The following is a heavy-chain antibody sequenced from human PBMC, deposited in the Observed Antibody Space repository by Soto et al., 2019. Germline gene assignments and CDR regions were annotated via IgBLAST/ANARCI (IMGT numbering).Heavy chain of an antibody. CDR2: ISYDGINK. CDR1: GFTFNTYG. J-gene: IGHJ2*01. Sequence: GSLRLSCAASGFTFNTYGMHWVRQAPGKGLEWVAAISYDGINKYYADFVKGRFTISRDNSKNTLYVQMNSLRAEDTAVYYCARSPQPTRGIHWYFDLWGRGILVTVSS. D-gene: IGHD2-2*01. CDR3: ARSPQPTRGIHWYFDL. V-gene: IGHV3-30*03.